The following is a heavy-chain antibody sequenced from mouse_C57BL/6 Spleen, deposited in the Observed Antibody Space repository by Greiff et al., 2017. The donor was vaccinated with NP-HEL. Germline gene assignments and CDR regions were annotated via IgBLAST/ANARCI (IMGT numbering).Heavy chain of an antibody. Sequence: VQLQQSGAELVRPGSSVKLSCKASGYTFTSYWMDWVKQRPGQGLEWIGNIYPSDSETHYNQKFKDKATLTVDKSSSTAYMQLSSLTSEDSAVYYCARRDYYGSSPYAMDYWGQGTSVTVSS. CDR1: GYTFTSYW. V-gene: IGHV1-61*01. D-gene: IGHD1-1*01. CDR3: ARRDYYGSSPYAMDY. CDR2: IYPSDSET. J-gene: IGHJ4*01.